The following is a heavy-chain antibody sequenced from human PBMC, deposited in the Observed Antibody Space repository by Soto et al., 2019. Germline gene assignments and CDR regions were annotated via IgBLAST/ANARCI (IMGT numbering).Heavy chain of an antibody. CDR1: GYTFTSYY. CDR2: INPSGGST. D-gene: IGHD5-18*01. J-gene: IGHJ5*02. Sequence: QVQLVQPGAEVKKPGASVKVSCKASGYTFTSYYMHWVRQAPGQGLEWMGIINPSGGSTSYAQKSQGRATMTRDRPTSTVYRELSSLRSEDTAVYYCARGPLYSYGPGPNQPAPTWGQGPLVTVSS. CDR3: ARGPLYSYGPGPNQPAPT. V-gene: IGHV1-46*01.